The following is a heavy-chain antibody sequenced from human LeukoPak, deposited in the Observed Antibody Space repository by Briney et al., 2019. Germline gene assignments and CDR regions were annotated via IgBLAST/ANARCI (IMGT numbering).Heavy chain of an antibody. CDR2: IYHSGST. J-gene: IGHJ4*02. Sequence: SETLSLTCAVSGYSISSGYYWGWIRQPPGKGLEWIGSIYHSGSTYYNPSLKSRVTISVDTSKNQFSLKLSSVTAADTAVYYCARGRMTMVRGVMGQYYFDYCGQGTLVTVSS. V-gene: IGHV4-38-2*01. CDR1: GYSISSGYY. CDR3: ARGRMTMVRGVMGQYYFDY. D-gene: IGHD3-10*01.